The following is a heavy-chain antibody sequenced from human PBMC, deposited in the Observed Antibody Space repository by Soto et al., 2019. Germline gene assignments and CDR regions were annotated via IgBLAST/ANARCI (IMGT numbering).Heavy chain of an antibody. V-gene: IGHV1-69*01. CDR3: AREVGYGDFSSAMLD. J-gene: IGHJ4*02. D-gene: IGHD2-21*02. CDR1: GGTFSSHS. Sequence: VQLMKSEAEVKKPGSSVKVSCKASGGTFSSHSIKWVRQAPGQGLEWMGGIITLFGTSNYSQNVQGRVTIIADQSTSTDYMELHSLTSEDTAVSYCAREVGYGDFSSAMLDWGQGTLVTVSS. CDR2: IITLFGTS.